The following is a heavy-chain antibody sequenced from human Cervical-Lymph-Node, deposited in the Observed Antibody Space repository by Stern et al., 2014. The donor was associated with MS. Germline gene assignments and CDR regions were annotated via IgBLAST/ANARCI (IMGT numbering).Heavy chain of an antibody. J-gene: IGHJ6*02. CDR2: FDPEHGET. V-gene: IGHV1-24*01. CDR3: ATHRGRVTYYYGMDV. D-gene: IGHD2-21*02. Sequence: QVQLMQSGAEVKKPGASLKVSCKVSGYTLSAISMHWVRQAPGTGLEWVGGFDPEHGETRYAQKFQGSVTMAETRSTDAAYMELSSLRSEDTAVYYCATHRGRVTYYYGMDVWGQGTTVTVSS. CDR1: GYTLSAIS.